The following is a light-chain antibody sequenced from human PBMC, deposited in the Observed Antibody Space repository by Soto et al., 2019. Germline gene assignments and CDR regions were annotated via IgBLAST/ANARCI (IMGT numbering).Light chain of an antibody. CDR3: MQAVKTLLT. V-gene: IGKV2-28*01. CDR1: QSLRHSNAYVY. CDR2: WGS. Sequence: DLVMTQSPLSLTVLPGETASISCRSSQSLRHSNAYVYLDWYLQKPGQSPQLLIYWGSHRASGIPDRFSGSGSGTDFTLKIIRVEAEDVGFYYCMQAVKTLLTFGQGTRVEIK. J-gene: IGKJ1*01.